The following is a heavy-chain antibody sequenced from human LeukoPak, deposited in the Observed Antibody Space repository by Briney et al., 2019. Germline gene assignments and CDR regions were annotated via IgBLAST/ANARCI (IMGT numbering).Heavy chain of an antibody. D-gene: IGHD3-10*01. Sequence: SVKVSCKASGGTFSSYAISWVRQTPGQGLEWMGGIIPIFGTANYAQKFQGRVTITADESTSTAYMELSSLRSEDTAVYYCAISAGSYPGWVPWGQGTLVTVSS. CDR3: AISAGSYPGWVP. V-gene: IGHV1-69*13. CDR1: GGTFSSYA. CDR2: IIPIFGTA. J-gene: IGHJ5*02.